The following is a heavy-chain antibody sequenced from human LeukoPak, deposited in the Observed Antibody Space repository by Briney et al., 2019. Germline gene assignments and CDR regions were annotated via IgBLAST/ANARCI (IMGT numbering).Heavy chain of an antibody. V-gene: IGHV1-69*06. D-gene: IGHD6-13*01. J-gene: IGHJ4*02. Sequence: SVKVSCKASGGTFSSYAISWVRQAPGHGLEWMGGIIPIFGTANYAQKFQGRVTITADKSTSTAYMELSSLRSEDTAVYYCARDPPSSTGGGYWGQGTLVTVSS. CDR3: ARDPPSSTGGGY. CDR2: IIPIFGTA. CDR1: GGTFSSYA.